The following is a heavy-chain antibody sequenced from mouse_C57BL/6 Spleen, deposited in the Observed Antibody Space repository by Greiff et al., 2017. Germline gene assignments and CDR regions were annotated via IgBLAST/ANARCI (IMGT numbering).Heavy chain of an antibody. V-gene: IGHV6-3*01. Sequence: EVMLVESGGGLVQPGGSMKLSCVASGFTFSNYWMNWVRQSPEKGLEWVAQIRLKSDNYATHYAESVKGRFTISRDDSKSSVYLQMNNLRAEDTGIYYCVSTRYFDYWGQGTTLTVSS. D-gene: IGHD2-4*01. CDR1: GFTFSNYW. CDR2: IRLKSDNYAT. CDR3: VSTRYFDY. J-gene: IGHJ2*01.